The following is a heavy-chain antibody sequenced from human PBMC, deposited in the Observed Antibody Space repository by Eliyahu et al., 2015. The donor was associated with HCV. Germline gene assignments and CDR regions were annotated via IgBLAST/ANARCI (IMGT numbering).Heavy chain of an antibody. Sequence: EVQLLESGGGLVQPGGSLRLSCAASGFTLSSYAMNWVRQAPGKGLEWGSIISTNGENTYYADSVKGRFIISRDNSKNTLFLQMSSLRTEDTAVYYCTKGQDPRWGGRFDPWGQGTLVTVSS. J-gene: IGHJ5*02. CDR3: TKGQDPRWGGRFDP. CDR1: GFTLSSYA. CDR2: ISTNGENT. D-gene: IGHD3-10*01. V-gene: IGHV3-23*01.